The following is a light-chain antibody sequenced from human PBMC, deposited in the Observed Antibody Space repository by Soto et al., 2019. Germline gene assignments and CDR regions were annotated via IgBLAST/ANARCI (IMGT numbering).Light chain of an antibody. V-gene: IGKV1-5*01. Sequence: DIQMTQSPSTLSASVGDRVTITCRASQSISSWLAWYQQKPGKAPKLLIYDAFSLESGVPSRFSGSGSGTEFTLTISSLQPDDFATYYCQQYTSYSEWTFGQGTKVEIK. CDR3: QQYTSYSEWT. J-gene: IGKJ1*01. CDR1: QSISSW. CDR2: DAF.